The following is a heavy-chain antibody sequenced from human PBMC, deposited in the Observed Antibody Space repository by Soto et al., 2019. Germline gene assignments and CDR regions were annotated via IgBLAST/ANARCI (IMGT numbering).Heavy chain of an antibody. J-gene: IGHJ4*02. CDR3: ARGGVSTRTFDY. V-gene: IGHV5-51*01. CDR1: GDNFAVYC. CDR2: IYPSDSDT. D-gene: IGHD3-3*01. Sequence: GESLKISCNGSGDNFAVYCIAWVLQMPGKGLDLMGIIYPSDSDTRYRPSFQGQVTISADKSISSAYLQWSSLRASDTAMYYCARGGVSTRTFDYWGQGTPVTVSS.